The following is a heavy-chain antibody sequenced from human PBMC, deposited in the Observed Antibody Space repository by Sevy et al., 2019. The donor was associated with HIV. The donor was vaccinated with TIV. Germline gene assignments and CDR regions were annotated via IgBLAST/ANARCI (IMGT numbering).Heavy chain of an antibody. D-gene: IGHD4-4*01. CDR1: GFTFSDYY. J-gene: IGHJ4*02. Sequence: GGSLRLSCAASGFTFSDYYMTWIRQAPGKGLEWVAYITSSGDTIYYADSVKDRFTISRDNAKNSLYLQMNNLRAEDTAVYYCAREYDYSHYAFDYWGQGTLVTVSS. V-gene: IGHV3-11*01. CDR3: AREYDYSHYAFDY. CDR2: ITSSGDTI.